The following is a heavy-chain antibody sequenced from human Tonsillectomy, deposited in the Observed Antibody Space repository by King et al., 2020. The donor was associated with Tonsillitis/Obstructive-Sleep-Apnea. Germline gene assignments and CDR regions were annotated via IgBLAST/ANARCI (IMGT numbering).Heavy chain of an antibody. CDR1: GFTFSSYE. CDR3: AQSIAARPYY. J-gene: IGHJ4*02. V-gene: IGHV3-48*03. CDR2: ISSSGSTI. Sequence: QLVQSGGGLVQPGGSLRLSCAASGFTFSSYEMNWVRQAPGKGLEWVSYISSSGSTIYYADSVKGRFTISRDNAKNSLYLQMNSLRAEDTAVYYCAQSIAARPYYWGQGTLVTVSS. D-gene: IGHD6-6*01.